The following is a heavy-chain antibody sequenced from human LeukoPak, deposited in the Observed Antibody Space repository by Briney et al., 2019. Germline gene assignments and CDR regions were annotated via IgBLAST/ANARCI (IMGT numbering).Heavy chain of an antibody. CDR1: GFTFSSYG. D-gene: IGHD2-15*01. CDR3: ARVPPHCSGGSCYLELDYYYGLDV. CDR2: ISYDGSNK. J-gene: IGHJ6*02. V-gene: IGHV3-30*03. Sequence: GGSLRLSCAASGFTFSSYGMHWVRQAPGKGLEWVAVISYDGSNKYYADSVKGRFTISRDNSKNTLYLQMNSLRAEDTALYYCARVPPHCSGGSCYLELDYYYGLDVWGRGTTVTVSS.